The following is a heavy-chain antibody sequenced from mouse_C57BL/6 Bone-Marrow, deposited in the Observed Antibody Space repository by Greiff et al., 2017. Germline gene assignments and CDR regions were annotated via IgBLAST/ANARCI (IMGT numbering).Heavy chain of an antibody. J-gene: IGHJ3*01. Sequence: QVQLQQSGAELARPGASVKLSCKASGYTFTSYGISWVKQRAGQGLEWIGEIYPRSGNTYYNEKFKGKATLTADKSSSTAYMELRSLTSEDSAVYFSARGTVVAPRFAYWGQGTMVTVSA. CDR2: IYPRSGNT. V-gene: IGHV1-81*01. CDR3: ARGTVVAPRFAY. CDR1: GYTFTSYG. D-gene: IGHD1-1*01.